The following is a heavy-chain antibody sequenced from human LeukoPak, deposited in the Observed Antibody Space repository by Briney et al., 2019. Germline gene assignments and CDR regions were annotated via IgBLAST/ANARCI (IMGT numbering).Heavy chain of an antibody. J-gene: IGHJ4*02. CDR1: GGSISPYY. Sequence: PSETLSLTCTVSGGSISPYYWSWIRQPPGKGLEWIGYIHYSGSTNYNPSLKSRVTISVDTSKNQFSLKLSSVTAADTAVYYCARGITQADYWGQGTLVTVSS. CDR3: ARGITQADY. CDR2: IHYSGST. V-gene: IGHV4-59*01. D-gene: IGHD3-10*01.